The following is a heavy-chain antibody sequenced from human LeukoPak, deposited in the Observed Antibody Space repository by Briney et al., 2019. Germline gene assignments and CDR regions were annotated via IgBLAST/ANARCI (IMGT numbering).Heavy chain of an antibody. J-gene: IGHJ3*02. CDR3: ARDGSSGSRDAFDI. V-gene: IGHV3-53*01. Sequence: GGSLRLSCAASGFTVSSNYMSWVRQAPGKGLEWVSVIYSGGSTYYADSVKGRFTISRDNSKDTLYLQMNSLRAEDTAVYYCARDGSSGSRDAFDIWGQGTMVTVSS. CDR2: IYSGGST. D-gene: IGHD6-19*01. CDR1: GFTVSSNY.